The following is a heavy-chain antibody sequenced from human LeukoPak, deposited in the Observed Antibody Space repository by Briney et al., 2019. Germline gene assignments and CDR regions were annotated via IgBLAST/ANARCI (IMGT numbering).Heavy chain of an antibody. CDR1: GGSISSYY. V-gene: IGHV4-59*01. CDR3: ARVRNGRFGVPNCFDP. CDR2: IYYSGST. D-gene: IGHD3-10*01. J-gene: IGHJ5*02. Sequence: SETLSLTCTVSGGSISSYYWSWIRQPPGKGLEGIGYIYYSGSTNYNPSLKSRGTILVDTSKNQFSLKLSSVTAADTAVYYCARVRNGRFGVPNCFDPWGQGTLVTVSS.